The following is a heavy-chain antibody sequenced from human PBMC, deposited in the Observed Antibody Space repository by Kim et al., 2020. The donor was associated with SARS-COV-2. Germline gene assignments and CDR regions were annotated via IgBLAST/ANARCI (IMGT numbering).Heavy chain of an antibody. D-gene: IGHD4-17*01. J-gene: IGHJ4*02. CDR2: ISSSSSYI. CDR3: ARTSEGDYGGGY. Sequence: GGSLRLSCAASGFTFSSYSMNWVRQAPGKGLEWVSSISSSSSYIYYAGSVKGRFTISRDNAKNSLYLQMNSLRAEDTAVYYCARTSEGDYGGGYWGQGTLVTVSS. CDR1: GFTFSSYS. V-gene: IGHV3-21*01.